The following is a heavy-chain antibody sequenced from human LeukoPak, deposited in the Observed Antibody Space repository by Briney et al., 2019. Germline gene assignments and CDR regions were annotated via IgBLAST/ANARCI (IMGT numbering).Heavy chain of an antibody. J-gene: IGHJ4*02. CDR3: TTHDPRGGPPFYFDH. V-gene: IGHV1-24*01. CDR2: FDPEDHAT. CDR1: GNTLHELH. Sequence: ASVKVSCMVSGNTLHELHIHWVRQAPGKGLVWMGGFDPEDHATYYAQNFQGRVTMTEGTSTAYMELTSLTVEDTAVYYCTTHDPRGGPPFYFDHWGQGTPVTVSS. D-gene: IGHD3-10*01.